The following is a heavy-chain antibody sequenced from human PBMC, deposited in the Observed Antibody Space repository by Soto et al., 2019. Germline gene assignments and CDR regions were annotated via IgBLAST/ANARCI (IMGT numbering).Heavy chain of an antibody. V-gene: IGHV4-61*01. CDR2: IYYNGNT. D-gene: IGHD3-22*01. CDR1: GGSVNSANYY. Sequence: NPSETLSLTCSVSGGSVNSANYYWSWMRQPPGKGLEWIGFIYYNGNTKYNPSLKSRVTISLDTSKNQFSLNLTSVTAADAAVYYCSRDNSGYFPTYWGQGTLVTVPS. CDR3: SRDNSGYFPTY. J-gene: IGHJ4*02.